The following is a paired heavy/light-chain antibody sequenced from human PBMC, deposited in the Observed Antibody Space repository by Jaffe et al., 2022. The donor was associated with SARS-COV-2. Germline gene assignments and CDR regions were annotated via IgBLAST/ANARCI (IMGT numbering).Heavy chain of an antibody. D-gene: IGHD2-2*01. CDR2: ISYAGNNK. Sequence: QVQLVESGGGVVQPGRSLRLSCAASGFTFSSFGMHWVRQAPGKGLEWVAAISYAGNNKYYADSVKGRFTISRDDSKNTLFLQMNGLRPEDTAVYYCAKGRYCSSATCYEEEFELWGQGTLVTVSS. J-gene: IGHJ1*01. CDR3: AKGRYCSSATCYEEEFEL. V-gene: IGHV3-30*18. CDR1: GFTFSSFG.
Light chain of an antibody. CDR3: SAWDSSLSAWV. V-gene: IGLV10-54*01. J-gene: IGLJ3*02. CDR1: SNNVGNRG. CDR2: RSD. Sequence: QAGLTQPPSVSKGLRQTATLTCTGSSNNVGNRGAAWLQHHQGHPPKLLFHRSDSRPSGVSERLSASRSGNTASLTISGLQPEDEADYYCSAWDSSLSAWVFGGGTKLTVL.